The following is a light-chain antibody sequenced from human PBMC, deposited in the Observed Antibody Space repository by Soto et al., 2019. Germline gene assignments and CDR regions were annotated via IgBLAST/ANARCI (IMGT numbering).Light chain of an antibody. Sequence: DFVMTQAPDSLAVSLGERATINCKSSQTVLYNSNNKNHLGWFQQKPEHPPKLLIYGASTRASGVPDRFSGSGSGTDFTLTISSLQAEDVADYYCQQYYSIPFTFGQGTKLEIK. CDR2: GAS. V-gene: IGKV4-1*01. CDR1: QTVLYNSNNKNH. J-gene: IGKJ2*01. CDR3: QQYYSIPFT.